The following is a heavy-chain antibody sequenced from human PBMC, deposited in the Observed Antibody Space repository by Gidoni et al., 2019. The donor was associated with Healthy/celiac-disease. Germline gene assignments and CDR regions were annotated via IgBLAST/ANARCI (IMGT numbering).Heavy chain of an antibody. CDR2: ISWNSGSI. Sequence: EVQLVESGGGLVQPGRSLRLSCAASGVTFADYAMHWVRHAPGKGLEWVSGISWNSGSIGYADSVKGRFTISRDNAKNSLYLQMNSLRAEDTALYYCAKDVGGLYCSSTSCYPPSYYYYGMDVWGQGTTVTVSS. CDR3: AKDVGGLYCSSTSCYPPSYYYYGMDV. D-gene: IGHD2-2*01. CDR1: GVTFADYA. J-gene: IGHJ6*02. V-gene: IGHV3-9*01.